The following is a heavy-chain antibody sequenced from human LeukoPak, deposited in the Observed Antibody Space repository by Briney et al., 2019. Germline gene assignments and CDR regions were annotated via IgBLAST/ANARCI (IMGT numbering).Heavy chain of an antibody. CDR2: INPNSGGT. V-gene: IGHV1-2*02. Sequence: GASVTVSCKASGYTFTIYDITWVRQATGQGLEWMGWINPNSGGTNYAQKFQGRVTMTRDTSISTAYMELSRLRSDDTAVYYCAREGVVPAASNRGDYWGQGTLVTVSS. CDR1: GYTFTIYD. J-gene: IGHJ4*02. CDR3: AREGVVPAASNRGDY. D-gene: IGHD2-2*01.